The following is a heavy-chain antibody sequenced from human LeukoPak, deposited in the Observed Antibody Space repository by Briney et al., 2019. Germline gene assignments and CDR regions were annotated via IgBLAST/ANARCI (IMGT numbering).Heavy chain of an antibody. CDR2: ISSSSSYI. J-gene: IGHJ6*02. CDR3: ARRKSTYYYDSSGLDV. CDR1: GFTFSSYS. D-gene: IGHD3-22*01. V-gene: IGHV3-21*01. Sequence: PGGSLRLSCAASGFTFSSYSMNWVRQAPGKGLEWVSSISSSSSYIYYADSVKGRFTIPRDNAKNSLYLQMNSLRAEDTAVYYCARRKSTYYYDSSGLDVWGQGTTVTVSS.